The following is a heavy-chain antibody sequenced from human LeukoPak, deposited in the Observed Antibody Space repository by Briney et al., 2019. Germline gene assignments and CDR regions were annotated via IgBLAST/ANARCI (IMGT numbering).Heavy chain of an antibody. CDR1: GFSFSTYE. CDR2: ISGSGSTI. D-gene: IGHD2-21*02. CDR3: ARDLRCSGDCPGY. J-gene: IGHJ4*02. V-gene: IGHV3-48*03. Sequence: GGSLRLSCAASGFSFSTYEMNWVRQAPGKGLEWVSYISGSGSTIYYADSVKGRFTISRDNAKNSLYLQMNSLRAEDTAVYYCARDLRCSGDCPGYWGQGTLVTVSS.